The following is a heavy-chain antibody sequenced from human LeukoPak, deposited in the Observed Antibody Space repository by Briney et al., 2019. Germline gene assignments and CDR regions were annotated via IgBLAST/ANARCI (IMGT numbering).Heavy chain of an antibody. Sequence: GGSLRLSCAASGFTFDDYAMHWVRQAPGKGLEWVSGISWNSGSIGYADSVKGRFTISRDNAKNSLYLQMNSLRAEDTALYYCAKVAGVVTPDAFDIWGQGTMVTVSS. J-gene: IGHJ3*02. CDR3: AKVAGVVTPDAFDI. CDR2: ISWNSGSI. CDR1: GFTFDDYA. D-gene: IGHD2-21*02. V-gene: IGHV3-9*01.